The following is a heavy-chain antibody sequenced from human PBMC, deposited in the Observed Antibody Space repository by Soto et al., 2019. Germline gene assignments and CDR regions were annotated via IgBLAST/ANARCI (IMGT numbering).Heavy chain of an antibody. CDR1: GGSFSGYY. D-gene: IGHD5-18*01. J-gene: IGHJ6*02. CDR2: INHSGST. Sequence: SETLSLTCAVYGGSFSGYYWSWIRQPPGKGLEWIGEINHSGSTNYNPSLKSRVTISVDTSKNQFSLKLSSVTAADTAVYYCARGPPSWVQLWLSSDYYYGMDVWGQGTAVTVSS. CDR3: ARGPPSWVQLWLSSDYYYGMDV. V-gene: IGHV4-34*01.